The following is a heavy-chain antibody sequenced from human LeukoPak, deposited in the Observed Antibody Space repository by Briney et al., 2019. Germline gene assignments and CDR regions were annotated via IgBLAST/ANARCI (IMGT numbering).Heavy chain of an antibody. D-gene: IGHD2-2*01. V-gene: IGHV1-46*01. CDR2: INPSGGST. J-gene: IGHJ4*02. CDR3: ARDIGYCSSTSCLNRDY. Sequence: GASVKVSCKASGYTFTSYYMHWVRQAPGQGLEWMGIINPSGGSTSYAQKFQGRVTMTRDTSTSTVYMELSSLRSEDTAVYYCARDIGYCSSTSCLNRDYWGQGTLVTVSS. CDR1: GYTFTSYY.